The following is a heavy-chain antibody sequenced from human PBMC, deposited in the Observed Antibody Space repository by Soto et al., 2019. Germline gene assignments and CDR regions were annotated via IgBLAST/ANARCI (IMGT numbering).Heavy chain of an antibody. V-gene: IGHV3-30-3*01. CDR1: GFTFSSYA. J-gene: IGHJ6*02. Sequence: QVQLMESGGGVVQPGRSLRLSCAASGFTFSSYAMHWVRQAPGKGLEWVAVISYDGSNKYYADSVKGRFTISRDNSKNTLYLQMNSLRAEDTAVYYCARDRYGSGSYSGHYYYYGMDVWGQGTTVTVSS. D-gene: IGHD3-10*01. CDR3: ARDRYGSGSYSGHYYYYGMDV. CDR2: ISYDGSNK.